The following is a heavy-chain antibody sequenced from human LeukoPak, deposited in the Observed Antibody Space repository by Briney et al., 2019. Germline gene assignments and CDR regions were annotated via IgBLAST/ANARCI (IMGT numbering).Heavy chain of an antibody. CDR3: ARQADYIPGGAFDI. J-gene: IGHJ3*02. CDR2: ISSSGSTI. Sequence: NPGGSLRLSCAASGFTFSDYYMSWIRQAPGKGLEWVSYISSSGSTIYYADSVKGRFTISRDNAKNSLYLQMNSLRAEDTAVYYCARQADYIPGGAFDIWGQGTMVTVSS. CDR1: GFTFSDYY. V-gene: IGHV3-11*04. D-gene: IGHD4-11*01.